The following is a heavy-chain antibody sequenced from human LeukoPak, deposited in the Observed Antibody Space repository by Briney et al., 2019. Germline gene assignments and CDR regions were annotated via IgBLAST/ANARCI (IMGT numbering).Heavy chain of an antibody. CDR3: ARPFPDYDSSGYYLSAFDI. J-gene: IGHJ3*02. Sequence: PGESLKISCKGSGYSFTSYWIGWVRQMPGKGLEWMGIIYPGDSDTRYSPSFQGQVTISADKSISTAYLQWSSLKASDTAMYYCARPFPDYDSSGYYLSAFDIWGQGTMVTVSS. D-gene: IGHD3-22*01. CDR1: GYSFTSYW. V-gene: IGHV5-51*01. CDR2: IYPGDSDT.